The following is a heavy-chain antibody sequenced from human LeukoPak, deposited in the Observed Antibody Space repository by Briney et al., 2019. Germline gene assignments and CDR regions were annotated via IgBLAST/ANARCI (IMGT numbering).Heavy chain of an antibody. D-gene: IGHD2-2*01. Sequence: GGSLRLSCAASGFTFSSYGMHWVRQAPGKGLEWVAVISYDGSNKYYADSVKGRFTISRDNSKNTLYLQMNSLRAEDTAVYHCAKDHCSSTSCYYYYYGMDVWGQGTTVTVSS. CDR2: ISYDGSNK. CDR1: GFTFSSYG. V-gene: IGHV3-30*18. J-gene: IGHJ6*02. CDR3: AKDHCSSTSCYYYYYGMDV.